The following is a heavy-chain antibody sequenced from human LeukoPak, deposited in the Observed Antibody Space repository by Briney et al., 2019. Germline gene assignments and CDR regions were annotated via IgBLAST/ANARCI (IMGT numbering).Heavy chain of an antibody. V-gene: IGHV3-30*18. CDR2: ISYDGSNK. D-gene: IGHD4-17*01. CDR1: GFTFSSYG. Sequence: GGSLRLSCAASGFTFSSYGMHWVRQAPGKGLEWVAVISYDGSNKYYADSVKGRFTISRDNSKNTLYLQMNSLRAEDTAVYYCAKDEGDGDYVHTYYYYGMDVWGQGTTVTVSS. CDR3: AKDEGDGDYVHTYYYYGMDV. J-gene: IGHJ6*02.